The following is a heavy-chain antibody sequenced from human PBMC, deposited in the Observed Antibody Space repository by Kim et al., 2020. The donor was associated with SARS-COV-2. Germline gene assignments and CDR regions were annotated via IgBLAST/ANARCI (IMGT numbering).Heavy chain of an antibody. CDR1: GYSISSSNW. J-gene: IGHJ4*02. CDR2: IYYSGST. CDR3: ARSDYYYDSSGYYYPPAD. D-gene: IGHD3-22*01. Sequence: SETLSLTCAVSGYSISSSNWWGWIRQPPGKGLEWIGYIYYSGSTYYNPSLKSRVTMSVDTSKNPFYLKLSPVTAVDTAVYYCARSDYYYDSSGYYYPPADWGQGTLVTVSS. V-gene: IGHV4-28*01.